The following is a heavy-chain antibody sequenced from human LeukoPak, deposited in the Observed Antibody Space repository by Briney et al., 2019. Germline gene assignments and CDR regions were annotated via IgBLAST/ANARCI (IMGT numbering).Heavy chain of an antibody. CDR3: ARRGLVFGYKDKVSFDP. Sequence: SETLSLTCAVYGGSFSGYYWSWIRQPPGKGLEWIGEINHSGSTNYNPSLKSRVTISVDTSKNQFSLKLSSVTAADTAVYYCARRGLVFGYKDKVSFDPWGQGTLVIVSS. CDR2: INHSGST. J-gene: IGHJ5*02. D-gene: IGHD5-24*01. V-gene: IGHV4-34*01. CDR1: GGSFSGYY.